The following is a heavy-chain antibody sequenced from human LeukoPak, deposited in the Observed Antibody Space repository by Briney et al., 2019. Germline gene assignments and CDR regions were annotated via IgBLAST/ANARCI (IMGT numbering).Heavy chain of an antibody. Sequence: SETLSLTCALSDDSVSSHYCTCIRQPPGKGVVSIGYISYVGWTNHNPSLKSRVTISMDTSKKRLSLKLTAVADADTAVYYCARDLVTVTIGFDVWGQGTMVSASS. CDR3: ARDLVTVTIGFDV. CDR1: DDSVSSHY. CDR2: ISYVGWT. J-gene: IGHJ3*01. D-gene: IGHD4-17*01. V-gene: IGHV4-59*02.